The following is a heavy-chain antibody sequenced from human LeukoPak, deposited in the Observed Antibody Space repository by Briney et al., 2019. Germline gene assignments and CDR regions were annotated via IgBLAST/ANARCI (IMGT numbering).Heavy chain of an antibody. CDR1: GFTFSTYA. D-gene: IGHD1-1*01. Sequence: GGSLRLSCAASGFTFSTYAMSWVRQAPGKGLEWVSSISSSSSYIYYADSVKGRFTISRDNAKNSLYLQMNSLRAEDTAVYYCARDKYNWNDGLFSDWGQGTLVTVSS. V-gene: IGHV3-21*01. J-gene: IGHJ4*02. CDR2: ISSSSSYI. CDR3: ARDKYNWNDGLFSD.